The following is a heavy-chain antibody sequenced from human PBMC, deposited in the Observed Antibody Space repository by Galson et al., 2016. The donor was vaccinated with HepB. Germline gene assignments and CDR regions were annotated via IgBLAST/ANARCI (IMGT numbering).Heavy chain of an antibody. D-gene: IGHD3-9*01. V-gene: IGHV4-59*02. J-gene: IGHJ3*02. CDR1: GGSVSGHY. Sequence: SETLSLTCSVSGGSVSGHYWNWVRQSPQKRLEWLGYLYSSGGSSYNPSLKGRVSISVDTSKNQFSLTLTSVTAADTAVYYCARGAPNEVRYFDKGTFDIWGQGK. CDR2: LYSSGGS. CDR3: ARGAPNEVRYFDKGTFDI.